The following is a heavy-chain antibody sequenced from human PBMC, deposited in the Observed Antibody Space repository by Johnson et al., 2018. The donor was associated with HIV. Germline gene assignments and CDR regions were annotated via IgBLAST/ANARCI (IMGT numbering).Heavy chain of an antibody. CDR3: ARVSDFGVVMIGTFDI. Sequence: VQLVESGGGVVQPGRSLRLSCAATGFTFRSYDMPWVRQAPGKCLEWVPLISYDASNKYYEHPVNRPFTSSRDNSKNTLYLQINSLRAEDTAVYYCARVSDFGVVMIGTFDIWGQGTMVTVSS. V-gene: IGHV3-30-3*01. D-gene: IGHD3-3*01. CDR2: ISYDASNK. J-gene: IGHJ3*02. CDR1: GFTFRSYD.